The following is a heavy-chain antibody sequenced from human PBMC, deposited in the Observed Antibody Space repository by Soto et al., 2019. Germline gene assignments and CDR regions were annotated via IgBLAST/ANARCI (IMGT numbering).Heavy chain of an antibody. J-gene: IGHJ3*02. V-gene: IGHV3-23*01. Sequence: GGSLRLSCAASGFTFSSYAMSWVRQAPGKGLEWVSAISGSGGSTYYADSVKGRFTISRDNSNNTLYLQMNSLSAEDKAVSYWPSGLYYYDSSGYYPVFAFDIWGQGTMVTVSS. D-gene: IGHD3-22*01. CDR2: ISGSGGST. CDR1: GFTFSSYA. CDR3: PSGLYYYDSSGYYPVFAFDI.